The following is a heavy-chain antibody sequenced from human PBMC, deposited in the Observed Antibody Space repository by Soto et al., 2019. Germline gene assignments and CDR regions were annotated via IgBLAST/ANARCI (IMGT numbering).Heavy chain of an antibody. CDR1: GFTFSNAW. J-gene: IGHJ5*02. CDR2: IKSKTDGGTT. CDR3: TTRGVRGVPRRYNWFDP. V-gene: IGHV3-15*01. Sequence: EVQLVESGGGLVKPGGSLRLSCAASGFTFSNAWMSWVRQAPGKGLEWVGRIKSKTDGGTTDYAAPVKGRFTISRDDSKNTLYLQMNSLKTEDTAVYYCTTRGVRGVPRRYNWFDPWGQGTLVTVSS. D-gene: IGHD3-10*01.